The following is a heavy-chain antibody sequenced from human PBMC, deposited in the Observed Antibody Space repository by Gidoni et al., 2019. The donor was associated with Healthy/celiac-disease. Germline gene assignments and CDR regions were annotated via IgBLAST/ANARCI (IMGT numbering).Heavy chain of an antibody. V-gene: IGHV3-21*01. CDR3: ARAYILTGYLSAY. CDR2: ISSSSSYI. CDR1: GFTFSSYS. J-gene: IGHJ4*02. Sequence: EVQLVESGGGLVKPGGSLRLSCAASGFTFSSYSMNWARQAPGKGLGWVSSISSSSSYIYYTDSVKGRFTISRDNAKNSLYLQMNSLRAEDTAVYYCARAYILTGYLSAYWGQGTLVTVSS. D-gene: IGHD3-9*01.